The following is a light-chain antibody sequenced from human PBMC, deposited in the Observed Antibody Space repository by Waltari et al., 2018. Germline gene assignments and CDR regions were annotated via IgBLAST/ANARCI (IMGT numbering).Light chain of an antibody. CDR3: CSYAGSSTYV. CDR2: DVS. V-gene: IGLV2-23*02. J-gene: IGLJ1*01. CDR1: SSDGGGYNC. Sequence: QSALTQPAAVAGSPGQSITISCTGASSDGGGYNCVCWYQQHPGKAPKLMIYDVSKRPSGVSNRFSGSKSGNTASLTISGLQAEDEADYYCCSYAGSSTYVFGTGTKVTVL.